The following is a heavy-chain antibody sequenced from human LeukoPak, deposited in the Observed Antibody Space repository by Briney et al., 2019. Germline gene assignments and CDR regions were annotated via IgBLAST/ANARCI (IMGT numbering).Heavy chain of an antibody. V-gene: IGHV4-4*07. CDR1: GGSISSYY. J-gene: IGHJ6*03. Sequence: SETLSLTCTVSGGSISSYYWSWIRQPAGKGLEWIGRIYTSGSTNYKSSLKSRVTMSVDTSKNQFSLKLSSVTAADTAVYYCARDIKEDLGGYYYYYMDVGGKGTTVTVSS. CDR2: IYTSGST. D-gene: IGHD1-26*01. CDR3: ARDIKEDLGGYYYYYMDV.